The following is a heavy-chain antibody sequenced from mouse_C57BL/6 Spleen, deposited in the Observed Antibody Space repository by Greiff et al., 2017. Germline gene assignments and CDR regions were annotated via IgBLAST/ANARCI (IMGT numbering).Heavy chain of an antibody. CDR1: GFTFTDYY. Sequence: EVKLQESGGGLVQPGGSLSLSCAASGFTFTDYYMSWVRQPPGKALEWLGFIRNKANGYTTEYSASVKGRFTISRDNSQSILYLQMNALRAEDSATCYFAIYPYYSGSSYFDSWGQGSTLPVSS. CDR2: IRNKANGYTT. CDR3: AIYPYYSGSSYFDS. J-gene: IGHJ2*01. D-gene: IGHD1-1*01. V-gene: IGHV7-3*01.